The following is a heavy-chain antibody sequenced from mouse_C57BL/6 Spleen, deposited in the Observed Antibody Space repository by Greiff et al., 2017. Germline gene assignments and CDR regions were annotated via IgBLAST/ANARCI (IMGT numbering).Heavy chain of an antibody. CDR2: IYPSDSET. J-gene: IGHJ4*01. D-gene: IGHD3-2*02. CDR1: GYTFTSYW. Sequence: VQLQQPGAELVRPGSSVKLSCKASGYTFTSYWMDWVKQRPGQGLEWIGNIYPSDSETHYNQKFKDKATLTVDKSSSTAYMQRSSLTSEDSAVYYCARQALGWDYAMDYWGQGTSVTVSS. V-gene: IGHV1-61*01. CDR3: ARQALGWDYAMDY.